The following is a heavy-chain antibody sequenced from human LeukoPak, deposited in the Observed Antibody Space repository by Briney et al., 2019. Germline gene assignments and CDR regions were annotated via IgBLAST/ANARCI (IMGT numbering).Heavy chain of an antibody. D-gene: IGHD3-22*01. V-gene: IGHV3-48*03. CDR2: ISSSGSTI. Sequence: GGSLRLSCAASGFTFSSYEMNWVRQAPGKGLEWVSYISSSGSTIYYADSVKGRFTISRDNAKNSLYLQMNSLRAEDTAVYYCARSSYYYDSSGYAFDYWGQGTLVTVSS. J-gene: IGHJ4*02. CDR1: GFTFSSYE. CDR3: ARSSYYYDSSGYAFDY.